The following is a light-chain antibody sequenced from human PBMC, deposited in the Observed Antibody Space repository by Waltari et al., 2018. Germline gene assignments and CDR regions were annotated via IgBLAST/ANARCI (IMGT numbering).Light chain of an antibody. CDR2: GAS. V-gene: IGKV3-20*01. CDR1: PSVSRA. Sequence: EIVLTQSPGRLSSSPGERVTLSCRASPSVSRALAWYRQNPGQAPRLLIFGASNRATGIPDRFSGSGSETDFSLTISRLGREDFAVYYCQHYVRLPATFGRGTKVEIK. J-gene: IGKJ1*01. CDR3: QHYVRLPAT.